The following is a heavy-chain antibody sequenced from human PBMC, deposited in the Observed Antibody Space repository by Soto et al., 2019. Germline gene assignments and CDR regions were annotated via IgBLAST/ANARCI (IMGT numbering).Heavy chain of an antibody. CDR1: GFTFSSYG. Sequence: GGSLRLSCAASGFTFSSYGMHWVRQAPGKGLEWVAVIWYDGSNKYYADSVKGRFTISRDNSKNTLYLQMNSLRAEDTAVYYCARGSEYCSSTSCSAFYYYYGMDVWGQGTTVTVSS. V-gene: IGHV3-33*01. CDR2: IWYDGSNK. J-gene: IGHJ6*02. D-gene: IGHD2-2*01. CDR3: ARGSEYCSSTSCSAFYYYYGMDV.